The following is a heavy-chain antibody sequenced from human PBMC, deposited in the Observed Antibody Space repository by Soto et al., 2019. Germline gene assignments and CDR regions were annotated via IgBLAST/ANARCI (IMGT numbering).Heavy chain of an antibody. V-gene: IGHV3-9*02. CDR2: ISSNSDTI. CDR1: GVTADDYA. Sequence: EVQLVESGGGLVQPGRSLRLSCVASGVTADDYALHWVRQAPGKGLEWVSGISSNSDTIHYADSVKGRFTISRDNAKNSLFLQMNSLRPEDTAVYYCAKDMKWGGMTTIHYFDSWGQGTLVTVSS. D-gene: IGHD4-17*01. J-gene: IGHJ4*02. CDR3: AKDMKWGGMTTIHYFDS.